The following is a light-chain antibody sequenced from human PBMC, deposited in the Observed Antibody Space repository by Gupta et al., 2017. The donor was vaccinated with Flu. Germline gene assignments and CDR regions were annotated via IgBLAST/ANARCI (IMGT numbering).Light chain of an antibody. CDR2: AAS. V-gene: IGKV1-39*01. CDR1: QRISSY. J-gene: IGKJ1*01. Sequence: DIQMTQSPSSLSASVGDRVTITCRASQRISSYLNWYQQKPGKAPKLLIYAASSLKSGVPSRFSGSGTGTDFTLTIRRLQPEDFATYYCQQRDSTPRTFGQGTKVEIK. CDR3: QQRDSTPRT.